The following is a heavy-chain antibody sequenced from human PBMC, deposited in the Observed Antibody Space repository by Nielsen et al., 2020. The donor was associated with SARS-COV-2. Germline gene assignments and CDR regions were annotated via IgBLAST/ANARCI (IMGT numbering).Heavy chain of an antibody. Sequence: VRQMPGKGLEWMGIIYPGDSDTRYSPSFQGQVTISADKSISTAYLQWSSLKVSDTAIYYCTIAAASTRWFDPWGQGTLVTVSS. D-gene: IGHD6-13*01. V-gene: IGHV5-51*01. CDR2: IYPGDSDT. J-gene: IGHJ5*02. CDR3: TIAAASTRWFDP.